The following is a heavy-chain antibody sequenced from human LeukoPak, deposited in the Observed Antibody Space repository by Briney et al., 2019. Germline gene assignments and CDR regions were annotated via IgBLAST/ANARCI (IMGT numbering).Heavy chain of an antibody. CDR1: GGSNSSTNYY. D-gene: IGHD3-16*01. V-gene: IGHV4-39*01. CDR2: IYYSGTS. CDR3: ARGDFYYMDV. Sequence: SETLSLTCTVSGGSNSSTNYYWGWVRQSPGKGLEWIGSIYYSGTSYYNPSLKSRVTISVDTSKNQFSLKVSSVTAADTAVYYCARGDFYYMDVWGKGTTVTVSS. J-gene: IGHJ6*03.